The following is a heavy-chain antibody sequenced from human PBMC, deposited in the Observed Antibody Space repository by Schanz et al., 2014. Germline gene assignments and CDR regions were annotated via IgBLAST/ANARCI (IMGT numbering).Heavy chain of an antibody. D-gene: IGHD4-17*01. Sequence: VQLVESGGGLIQPGGSLRLSCAASGFTFSSSGMHWVRQAPGKGLEWVAFIPSDESNKYYIDSVKGRFTISRDNAKNALYLQMNSLRAEDTAVYYCVRDTDYHFDYWGQGTLVTVSS. CDR1: GFTFSSSG. CDR3: VRDTDYHFDY. CDR2: IPSDESNK. J-gene: IGHJ4*02. V-gene: IGHV3-33*05.